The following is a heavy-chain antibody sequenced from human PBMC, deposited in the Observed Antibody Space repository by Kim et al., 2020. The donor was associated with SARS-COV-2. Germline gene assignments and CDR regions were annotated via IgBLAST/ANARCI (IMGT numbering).Heavy chain of an antibody. V-gene: IGHV4-34*01. CDR3: ARAKGGSYEGGNYFDY. CDR2: INHSGST. D-gene: IGHD1-26*01. CDR1: GGSFSGYY. Sequence: SETLSLTCAVYGGSFSGYYWSWIRQPPGKGLEWIGEINHSGSTNYNPSLKSRVTISVDTSKNQFSLKLSSVTAADTAVYYCARAKGGSYEGGNYFDYWGQGTLVTVSS. J-gene: IGHJ4*02.